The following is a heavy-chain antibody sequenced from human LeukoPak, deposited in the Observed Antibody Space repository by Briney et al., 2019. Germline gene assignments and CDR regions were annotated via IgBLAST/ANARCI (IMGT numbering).Heavy chain of an antibody. V-gene: IGHV3-64*01. Sequence: PGGSLRLSCAASGFTFSSYAMHWVRQAPGKGLEYVSAISSNGGSTYYANSVKGRFTISRDNSKNTLYLQMGSLRAEDMAVYYCAREAPVDTAMEVAFDIWGQGTMVTVSS. J-gene: IGHJ3*02. D-gene: IGHD5-18*01. CDR2: ISSNGGST. CDR3: AREAPVDTAMEVAFDI. CDR1: GFTFSSYA.